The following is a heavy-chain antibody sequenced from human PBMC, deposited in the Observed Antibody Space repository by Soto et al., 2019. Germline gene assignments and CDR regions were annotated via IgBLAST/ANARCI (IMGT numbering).Heavy chain of an antibody. V-gene: IGHV4-39*01. CDR1: GGSISGSSYY. CDR3: ASGGEGSIAVAG. Sequence: QLQLQESGPGLVKPSETLSLTCTVSGGSISGSSYYWGWIRQPPGKGPEWIGAIYYTGRTYYKPSLKSRLTISVDTSKNQFSLKLNSVTAADTAVYYCASGGEGSIAVAGWGQGTLVTVSS. D-gene: IGHD6-19*01. CDR2: IYYTGRT. J-gene: IGHJ4*02.